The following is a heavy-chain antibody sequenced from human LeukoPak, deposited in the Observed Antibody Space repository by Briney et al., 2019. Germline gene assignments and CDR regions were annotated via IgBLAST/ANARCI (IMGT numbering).Heavy chain of an antibody. D-gene: IGHD1-26*01. V-gene: IGHV4-39*01. CDR1: GASVSGSAYY. CDR2: IYYSGST. Sequence: SETLSLTCTVSGASVSGSAYYWGWIRQPPGKGLEWIGNIYYSGSTYYNESLESRVTISIDTSKSQFSLKLNSVTAADTAMYYCAKSGGYGLIDYWGQGTLVTVSS. J-gene: IGHJ4*02. CDR3: AKSGGYGLIDY.